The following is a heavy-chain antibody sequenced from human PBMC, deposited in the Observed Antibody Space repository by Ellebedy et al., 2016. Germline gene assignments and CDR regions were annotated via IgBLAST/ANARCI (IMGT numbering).Heavy chain of an antibody. Sequence: GGSLRLXCAASGFSFNTFFMSWVRHSPWRGLEWVSTISAGSDTTRFADSVKGRFTISRDNSENTVYLRMNDLRAEDTAVYYCRQGHYADYWGQGTLVTVSS. CDR3: RQGHYADY. J-gene: IGHJ4*02. CDR1: GFSFNTFF. CDR2: ISAGSDTT. V-gene: IGHV3-23*01.